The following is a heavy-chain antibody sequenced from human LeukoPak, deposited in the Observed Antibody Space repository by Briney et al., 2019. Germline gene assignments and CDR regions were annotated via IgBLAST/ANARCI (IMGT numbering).Heavy chain of an antibody. Sequence: QPSETLSLTCAVSGGSISSSNWWSWVRQPPGKGLEWIGEIYHSGSTNYNPSLKSRVTISVDKSKNQFSLKLSSVTAADTAVYYCARRIVVVIRKGSAFDIWGQGTMVTVSS. CDR1: GGSISSSNW. CDR2: IYHSGST. D-gene: IGHD3-22*01. J-gene: IGHJ3*02. V-gene: IGHV4-4*02. CDR3: ARRIVVVIRKGSAFDI.